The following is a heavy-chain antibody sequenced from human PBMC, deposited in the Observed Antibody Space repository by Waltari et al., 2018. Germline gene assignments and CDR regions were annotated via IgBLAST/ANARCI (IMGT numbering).Heavy chain of an antibody. D-gene: IGHD3-10*01. Sequence: QVQLVQSGAEVKKPGSSVKVSCKASGCTFLGYYMHWVRQAPGQGLEWMGWINPNSGGTNYAQKFQGRVTMTRDTSISTAYMELSRLRSDDTAVYYCARMVRGVIIPYYFDYWGQGTLVTVSS. CDR3: ARMVRGVIIPYYFDY. CDR2: INPNSGGT. CDR1: GCTFLGYY. J-gene: IGHJ4*02. V-gene: IGHV1-2*02.